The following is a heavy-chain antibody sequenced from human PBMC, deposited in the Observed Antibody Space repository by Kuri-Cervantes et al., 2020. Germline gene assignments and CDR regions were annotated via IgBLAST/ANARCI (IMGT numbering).Heavy chain of an antibody. CDR3: ARHLGGGLDVDY. D-gene: IGHD3-16*01. CDR2: IYPGDSDT. J-gene: IGHJ4*02. V-gene: IGHV5-51*01. CDR1: GYNFSPYW. Sequence: KVSCKGSGYNFSPYWIGWLRQMPGKGLEWMGIIYPGDSDTRYIPSFQGQVTISIDKSINTAYLQWRSLKASDTAMYYCARHLGGGLDVDYWGQGTLVTVSS.